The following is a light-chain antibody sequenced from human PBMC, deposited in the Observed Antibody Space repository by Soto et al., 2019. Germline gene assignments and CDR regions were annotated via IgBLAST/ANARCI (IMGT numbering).Light chain of an antibody. CDR1: SSDVGGYNY. Sequence: HSVLTQPVSVSWSPGQSITISCTGTSSDVGGYNYVSWYQQHPGKAPKLMIYEVSNRPSGVSNRFSGSKSGNTASLTISGLQAEDEADYYCSSYTSSSTLYVLGTGTKVTVL. J-gene: IGLJ1*01. V-gene: IGLV2-14*01. CDR2: EVS. CDR3: SSYTSSSTLYV.